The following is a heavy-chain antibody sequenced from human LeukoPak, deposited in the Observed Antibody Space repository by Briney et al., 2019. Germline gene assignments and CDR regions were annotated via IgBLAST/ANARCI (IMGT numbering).Heavy chain of an antibody. V-gene: IGHV3-33*01. CDR3: ARESYDSSGYSKYYFDY. CDR2: IWYDGSNK. Sequence: PGRSLRLSCAASGFTFSSYGIHWVRQAPGKGLEWVAVIWYDGSNKYYADSVKGRFTISRDNSKNTLCLQMNSLRAEDTAVYYCARESYDSSGYSKYYFDYWGQGTLVTVSS. CDR1: GFTFSSYG. D-gene: IGHD3-22*01. J-gene: IGHJ4*02.